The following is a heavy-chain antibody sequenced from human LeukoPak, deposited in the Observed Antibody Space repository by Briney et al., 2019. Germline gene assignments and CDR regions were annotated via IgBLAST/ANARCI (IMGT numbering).Heavy chain of an antibody. CDR3: ARVVVDYYDSSGHYQSFDY. CDR1: GFTFGIYS. Sequence: PGGSLRLSCAASGFTFGIYSMNWVRQAPGKGLEWVSYISSTGTTIYYADSVKGRFTISRDNAKNSLYLQMNSLRAEDTAMYYCARVVVDYYDSSGHYQSFDYWGQGTLVTVSS. J-gene: IGHJ4*02. V-gene: IGHV3-48*04. CDR2: ISSTGTTI. D-gene: IGHD3-22*01.